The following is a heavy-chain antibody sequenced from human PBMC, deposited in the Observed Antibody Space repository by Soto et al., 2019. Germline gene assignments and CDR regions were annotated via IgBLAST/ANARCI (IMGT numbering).Heavy chain of an antibody. V-gene: IGHV3-23*01. CDR1: GFTFSGYA. Sequence: GGSLRLSCAASGFTFSGYAMNWVRQAPGKGLEWVSGISVGGSTYYTDSVKGRFTISRDNSKNTMYLQMNSLRAEDTATYYCARLQAAAASTNWGQGTLVTVSS. D-gene: IGHD6-13*01. CDR3: ARLQAAAASTN. J-gene: IGHJ4*02. CDR2: ISVGGST.